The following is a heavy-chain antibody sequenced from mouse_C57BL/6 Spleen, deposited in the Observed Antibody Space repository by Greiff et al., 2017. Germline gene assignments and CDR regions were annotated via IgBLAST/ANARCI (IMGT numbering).Heavy chain of an antibody. CDR1: GYTFTDYY. Sequence: VQLQQPGPELVKPGASVKISCKASGYTFTDYYMNWVKQSHGKSLEWIGEINPNNGGTSYNQKFKGKATLTVDKSSSTAYMELRSLTSEDSAVYYYAIIYYDCDQDYWGQGTTLTVAS. CDR3: AIIYYDCDQDY. CDR2: INPNNGGT. D-gene: IGHD2-4*01. J-gene: IGHJ2*01. V-gene: IGHV1-26*01.